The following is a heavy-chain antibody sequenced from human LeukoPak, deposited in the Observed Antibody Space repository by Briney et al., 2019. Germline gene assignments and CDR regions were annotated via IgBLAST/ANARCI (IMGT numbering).Heavy chain of an antibody. Sequence: GGSLRLSCAASGFSFSNHAMSWVRQAPGKGLEWVSALSGSGDRTYYADSVKGRFSISRDNSKNTLYLQMNSLRAEDTALYYCAKEWTYSSSWYQDYFDSWGQGTLVTVSS. J-gene: IGHJ4*02. D-gene: IGHD6-13*01. CDR2: LSGSGDRT. V-gene: IGHV3-23*01. CDR3: AKEWTYSSSWYQDYFDS. CDR1: GFSFSNHA.